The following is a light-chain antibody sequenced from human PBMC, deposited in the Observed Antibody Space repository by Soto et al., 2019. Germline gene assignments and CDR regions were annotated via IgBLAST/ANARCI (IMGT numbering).Light chain of an antibody. CDR1: QSISSW. CDR2: KSS. J-gene: IGKJ2*01. V-gene: IGKV1-5*03. Sequence: DIQMTQSPSTLSASIGDSVTITCRASQSISSWLAWYQQKPGKAPNLLIYKSSSLESGVPSRFSGSGSGTEFTLTISSLQPDDFATYYCQHYNRYPYTFGQGTKLEIK. CDR3: QHYNRYPYT.